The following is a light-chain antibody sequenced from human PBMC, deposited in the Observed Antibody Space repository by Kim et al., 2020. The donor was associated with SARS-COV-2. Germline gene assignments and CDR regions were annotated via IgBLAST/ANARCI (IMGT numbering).Light chain of an antibody. J-gene: IGKJ4*01. CDR1: QSVSSSY. Sequence: EIVLTQSPGTLSLSPGERGTLSCRASQSVSSSYLAWYQQKPGQAPRLLIYGASSRATGIPDRFSGSGSGTDFTLAISRLEPEDFAVYYCQQYDSSPLTFGGGTKVEI. CDR2: GAS. CDR3: QQYDSSPLT. V-gene: IGKV3-20*01.